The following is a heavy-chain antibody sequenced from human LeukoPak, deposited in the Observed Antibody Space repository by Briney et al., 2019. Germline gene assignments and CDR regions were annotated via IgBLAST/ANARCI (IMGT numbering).Heavy chain of an antibody. V-gene: IGHV1-3*01. CDR3: ARYRYDFWSGPYNWFDP. Sequence: ASVKVSCKASGYTFTSYAMHWVRQAPGQRLEWMGWINAGNGNTKYSQKFQGRVTITRDTSASTAYMELSSLRSEDTAVYYCARYRYDFWSGPYNWFDPWGQGTLVTVSS. J-gene: IGHJ5*02. CDR2: INAGNGNT. D-gene: IGHD3-3*01. CDR1: GYTFTSYA.